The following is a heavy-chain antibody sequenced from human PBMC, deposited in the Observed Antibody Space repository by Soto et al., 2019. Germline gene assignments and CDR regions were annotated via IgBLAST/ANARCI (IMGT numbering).Heavy chain of an antibody. CDR2: SWYDGTNK. Sequence: PGGSLRLSCAASGFTLNTYGMYWVRQAPGKGLEWVAVSWYDGTNKDYADSVEGRFTISRDNARNSLSLHMSSLRDEDSALYYCAKGPHTNVGWPYYFESWGQGVPVTVSS. CDR3: AKGPHTNVGWPYYFES. CDR1: GFTLNTYG. D-gene: IGHD6-19*01. V-gene: IGHV3-33*07. J-gene: IGHJ4*02.